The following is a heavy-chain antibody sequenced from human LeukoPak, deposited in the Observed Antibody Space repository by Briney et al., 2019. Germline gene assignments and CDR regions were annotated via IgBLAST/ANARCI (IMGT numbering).Heavy chain of an antibody. Sequence: GASVKVSCKASGGTFSSYAISWVRQAPGQGLEWMGRIIPIFGTANYAQKFQGRVTITTDESTSTAYMELSSLRSEDTAVNYCASSRYYDSSGYYPDDYWGQGTLVTVSS. J-gene: IGHJ4*02. CDR2: IIPIFGTA. V-gene: IGHV1-69*05. CDR1: GGTFSSYA. CDR3: ASSRYYDSSGYYPDDY. D-gene: IGHD3-22*01.